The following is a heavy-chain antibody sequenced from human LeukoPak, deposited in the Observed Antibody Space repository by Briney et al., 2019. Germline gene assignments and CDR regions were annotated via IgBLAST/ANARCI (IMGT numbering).Heavy chain of an antibody. CDR2: SGSGGST. CDR1: GFTFSSYA. D-gene: IGHD4-17*01. V-gene: IGHV3-23*01. J-gene: IGHJ4*02. CDR3: ARDLGTVTGYFDY. Sequence: GGFLRLSCAASGFTFSSYAMSWVRQAPGKGLEWVSVSGSGGSTYYADSVKGRFTISRDNSKNTLYLQMNSLRAEDTAVYYCARDLGTVTGYFDYWGQGTLVTVSS.